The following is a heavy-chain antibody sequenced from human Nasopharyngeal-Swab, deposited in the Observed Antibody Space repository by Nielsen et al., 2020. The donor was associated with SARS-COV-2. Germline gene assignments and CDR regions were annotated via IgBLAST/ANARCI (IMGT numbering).Heavy chain of an antibody. D-gene: IGHD1-1*01. Sequence: SETLSLTCPVSGGSISVYSWSWIRQPPGEVLEWIGYIYYSGSTNSNPSLGSRVTISVDTSKNQFSLHLTSVAAADTAMYYCARRTTYDHFDYWGQGILVTVSS. V-gene: IGHV4-59*01. CDR1: GGSISVYS. CDR2: IYYSGST. CDR3: ARRTTYDHFDY. J-gene: IGHJ4*02.